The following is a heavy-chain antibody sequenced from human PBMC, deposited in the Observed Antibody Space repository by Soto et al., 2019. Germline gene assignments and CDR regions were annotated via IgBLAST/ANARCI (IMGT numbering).Heavy chain of an antibody. Sequence: GGSLRLSCAASGFTFSTYAMSWVRQAPGKGLEWVSTIGGSGGTTYYADSVKGRFTISRDNSKNTLYLHMSRLRVEDTAVYYCAKPGSSSWYNSWGQGALVTVSS. CDR1: GFTFSTYA. CDR2: IGGSGGTT. V-gene: IGHV3-23*01. D-gene: IGHD6-13*01. CDR3: AKPGSSSWYNS. J-gene: IGHJ5*01.